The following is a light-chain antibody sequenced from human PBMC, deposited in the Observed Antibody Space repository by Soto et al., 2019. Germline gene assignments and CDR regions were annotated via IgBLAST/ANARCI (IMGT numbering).Light chain of an antibody. CDR3: QQYNSYLWR. J-gene: IGKJ1*01. CDR1: QSINTW. CDR2: DAS. Sequence: DIQITQSPFTLSASLGDRVTITCRASQSINTWLAWYQQKPGKAPNLLIYDASSLESGVPSRCSGSGSGTEFTLTISNXQPDDFATYYCQQYNSYLWRFGQGIKVDIK. V-gene: IGKV1-5*01.